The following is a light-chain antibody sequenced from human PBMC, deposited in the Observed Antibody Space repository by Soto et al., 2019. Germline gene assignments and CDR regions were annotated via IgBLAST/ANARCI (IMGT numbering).Light chain of an antibody. CDR1: ENVSSSY. V-gene: IGKV3-20*01. CDR2: GAS. J-gene: IGKJ1*01. CDR3: QQYGNSPT. Sequence: EIVLAQSPGTLSLSPGESATLSCRASENVSSSYLAWYQQKPGQAPRLLIFGASSRATGIPDRFSGSGSGTDFTLTISRLEPEDFAVYYCQQYGNSPTFGQGTKVEIK.